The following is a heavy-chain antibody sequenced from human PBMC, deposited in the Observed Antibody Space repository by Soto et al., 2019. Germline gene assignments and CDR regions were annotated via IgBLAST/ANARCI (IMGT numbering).Heavy chain of an antibody. Sequence: GASVKVSCKTSGYTFTSYGFSWVRQAPGQGLEWIGWSNPYNGGTHYAQKLQGRVTMTTDTSTSTAYMELRSLRSDDTAVYYCARGTTVTTLYYYYYMDVWGKGTTVTVSS. CDR2: SNPYNGGT. CDR3: ARGTTVTTLYYYYYMDV. CDR1: GYTFTSYG. D-gene: IGHD4-4*01. J-gene: IGHJ6*03. V-gene: IGHV1-18*01.